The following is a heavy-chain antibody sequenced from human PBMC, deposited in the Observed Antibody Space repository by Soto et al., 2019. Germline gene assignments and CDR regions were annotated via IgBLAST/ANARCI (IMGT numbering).Heavy chain of an antibody. V-gene: IGHV3-23*01. CDR3: PKDARDTCGNSGIDS. D-gene: IGHD2-21*02. Sequence: GGSLRLSCVASEWTCNSYGMSWVRQAPGMGLEWVGSSIGSGCITYYEDSVKGRCTISRENTKSTIYLQMNSMRVEEAALYYCPKDARDTCGNSGIDSWGQGTLVTVSS. CDR2: SIGSGCIT. J-gene: IGHJ4*02. CDR1: EWTCNSYG.